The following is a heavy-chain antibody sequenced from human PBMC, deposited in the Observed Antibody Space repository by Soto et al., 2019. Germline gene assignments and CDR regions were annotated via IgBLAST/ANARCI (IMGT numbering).Heavy chain of an antibody. CDR3: ALEQYDSSADYYYYYGMDV. Sequence: PSETLSLTCTVSGGSISSGDYYWSWIRQPPGKGLEWIGYIYYSGSTYYNPSLKSRVTISVDTSKNQFSLKLSSVTAADTAVYYCALEQYDSSADYYYYYGMDVWGQGTTVTVSS. V-gene: IGHV4-30-4*01. CDR1: GGSISSGDYY. D-gene: IGHD3-22*01. CDR2: IYYSGST. J-gene: IGHJ6*02.